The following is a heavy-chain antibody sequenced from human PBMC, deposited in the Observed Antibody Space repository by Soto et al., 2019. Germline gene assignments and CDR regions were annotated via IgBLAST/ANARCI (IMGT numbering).Heavy chain of an antibody. J-gene: IGHJ4*02. CDR1: GFTFSSHA. CDR3: ARAHGPYYDSSFYGLARNYFDY. D-gene: IGHD3-22*01. V-gene: IGHV3-30-3*01. Sequence: GGSLRLSCAGTGFTFSSHAMNRVRQAPGRGLEWVSVISFDGSNKYYAESVRGRYSISRDNSKNILYLDMLSLRPDDTAIYYCARAHGPYYDSSFYGLARNYFDYWGQGALVTVSS. CDR2: ISFDGSNK.